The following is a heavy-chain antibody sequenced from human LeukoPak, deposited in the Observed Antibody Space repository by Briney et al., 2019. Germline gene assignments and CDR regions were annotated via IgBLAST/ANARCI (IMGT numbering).Heavy chain of an antibody. V-gene: IGHV4-4*02. CDR1: GGSISSSNW. CDR3: ARDRYYDSSGYEAFDI. J-gene: IGHJ3*02. Sequence: SGTLSLTCAVSGGSISSSNWWSWVRQPPGKGLEWIGEIYHSGSTNYNPSLKSRVTISVDTSKNQFSLKLSSVTAADTAVYYCARDRYYDSSGYEAFDIWGQGTMVTVSS. D-gene: IGHD3-22*01. CDR2: IYHSGST.